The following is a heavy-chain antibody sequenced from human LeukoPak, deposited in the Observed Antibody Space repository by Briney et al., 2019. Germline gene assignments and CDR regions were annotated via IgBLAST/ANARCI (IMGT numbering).Heavy chain of an antibody. CDR3: ARDFGDYGDEGFDY. V-gene: IGHV3-9*01. CDR1: GFTFSSYG. D-gene: IGHD4-17*01. CDR2: ISWNSDYT. Sequence: GGSLRLSCAASGFTFSSYGIHWVRQAPGKGLEWVSGISWNSDYTGYADSVKGRFTISRDNAKDSLYLQVNSLRAEDTALYYCARDFGDYGDEGFDYWGLGTLVTVSS. J-gene: IGHJ4*02.